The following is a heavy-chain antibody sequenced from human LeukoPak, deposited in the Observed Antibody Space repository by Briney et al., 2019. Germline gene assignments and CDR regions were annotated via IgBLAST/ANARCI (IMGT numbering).Heavy chain of an antibody. CDR1: GGSISSYY. V-gene: IGHV4-59*01. Sequence: SETLSPTCTVSGGSISSYYWSWIRQPPGKGLEWIGYIYYSGSTNYNPSLKSRVTMSVDRSKNQFSLKLRSVTAADTAVYFCARAGPWQIDPWGQGTLVTVSS. D-gene: IGHD3-10*01. CDR3: ARAGPWQIDP. J-gene: IGHJ5*02. CDR2: IYYSGST.